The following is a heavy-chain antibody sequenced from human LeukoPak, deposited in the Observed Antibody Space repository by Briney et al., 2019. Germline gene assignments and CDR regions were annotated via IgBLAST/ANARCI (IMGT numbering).Heavy chain of an antibody. V-gene: IGHV3-21*01. Sequence: GGSLRLSCAASGFTFSSYWMSWVRQAPGKGLEWVSSISSSSSYIYYADSVKGRFTISRDNAKNSLYLQMNSLRAEDTAVYYCARDIYDYVWGSYRYPYYYYGMDVWGQGTTVTVSS. CDR1: GFTFSSYW. CDR2: ISSSSSYI. D-gene: IGHD3-16*02. CDR3: ARDIYDYVWGSYRYPYYYYGMDV. J-gene: IGHJ6*02.